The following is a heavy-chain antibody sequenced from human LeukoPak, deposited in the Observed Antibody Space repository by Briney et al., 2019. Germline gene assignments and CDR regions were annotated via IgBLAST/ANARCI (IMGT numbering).Heavy chain of an antibody. CDR3: ARGYGSGSAAFDY. D-gene: IGHD3-10*01. J-gene: IGHJ4*02. CDR2: IYYSGST. Sequence: SETLSLTCTVSGGSISSYYWSWIRQSPGKGLAWIGYIYYSGSTNYNPSLKSRVTISVDTSKNQFSLKLSSVTAADTAVYYCARGYGSGSAAFDYWGQGTLVTVSS. V-gene: IGHV4-59*01. CDR1: GGSISSYY.